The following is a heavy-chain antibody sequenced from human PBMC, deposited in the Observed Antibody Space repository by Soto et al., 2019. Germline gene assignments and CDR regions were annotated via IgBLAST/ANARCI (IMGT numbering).Heavy chain of an antibody. J-gene: IGHJ6*02. V-gene: IGHV6-1*01. Sequence: SQTLSLTCVISGYSVSSSSVAWNWVRQSPSRGLEWLGRTYYRSRWYSDFAVSVRGRIVINADTSKNQFSLQLNSVTPEDTAVYFCARSEEDSDYYYYGLEVWGQETTVTVSS. CDR2: TYYRSRWYS. D-gene: IGHD2-15*01. CDR1: GYSVSSSSVA. CDR3: ARSEEDSDYYYYGLEV.